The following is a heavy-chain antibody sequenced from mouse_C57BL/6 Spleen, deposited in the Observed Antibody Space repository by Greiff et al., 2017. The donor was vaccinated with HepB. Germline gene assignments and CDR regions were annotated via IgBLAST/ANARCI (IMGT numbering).Heavy chain of an antibody. CDR3: ARSVSSFFDY. CDR2: INPNNGGT. V-gene: IGHV1-26*01. CDR1: GYTFTDYY. Sequence: EVKLQESGPELVKPGASVKISCKASGYTFTDYYMNWVKQSHGKSLEWIGDINPNNGGTSYNQKFKGKATLTVDKSSSTAYMELRSLTSEDSAVYYCARSVSSFFDYWGQGTTLTVSS. D-gene: IGHD1-1*01. J-gene: IGHJ2*01.